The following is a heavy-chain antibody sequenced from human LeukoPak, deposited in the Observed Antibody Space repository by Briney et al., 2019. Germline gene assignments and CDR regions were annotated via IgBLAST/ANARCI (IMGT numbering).Heavy chain of an antibody. CDR3: ARERYYYDSSGAFDY. J-gene: IGHJ4*02. CDR2: INPNSGGT. CDR1: GYTFTGYY. Sequence: SVKVSCKASGYTFTGYYMHWVRQAPGQGLEWMGWINPNSGGTNYAQKFQGRVTMTRDTSISTAYMELSRLRSDGTAVYYCARERYYYDSSGAFDYWGQGTLVTVSS. D-gene: IGHD3-22*01. V-gene: IGHV1-2*02.